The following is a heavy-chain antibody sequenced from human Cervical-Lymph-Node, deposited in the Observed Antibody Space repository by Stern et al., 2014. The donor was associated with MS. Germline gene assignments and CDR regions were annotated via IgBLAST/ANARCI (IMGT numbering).Heavy chain of an antibody. CDR2: IYYSGRT. CDR3: VRDPSPLGWFDP. CDR1: GGSISTYY. V-gene: IGHV4-59*01. Sequence: QLQLQESGPGLVKPSETLSLTCTVSGGSISTYYWSWLRQPPGKGLEWIGYIYYSGRTNYNPSLRSRLTISLDTSKKQFSLKLSSVTAADTAVYYCVRDPSPLGWFDPWGQGTLVTVSS. J-gene: IGHJ5*02.